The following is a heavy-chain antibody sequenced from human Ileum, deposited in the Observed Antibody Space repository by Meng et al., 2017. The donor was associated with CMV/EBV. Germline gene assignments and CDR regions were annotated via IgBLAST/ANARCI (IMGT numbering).Heavy chain of an antibody. CDR3: ARVGSSGWGLQY. Sequence: TVSGGSISSGGHYWNWIRQHPGKGLEWIGYIYYTGNTYFNPSLKSRVSMSVDMSKNQLSLNLTSVTAADTAVYYCARVGSSGWGLQYWGQGTLVTV. D-gene: IGHD6-19*01. V-gene: IGHV4-31*03. CDR2: IYYTGNT. J-gene: IGHJ4*02. CDR1: GGSISSGGHY.